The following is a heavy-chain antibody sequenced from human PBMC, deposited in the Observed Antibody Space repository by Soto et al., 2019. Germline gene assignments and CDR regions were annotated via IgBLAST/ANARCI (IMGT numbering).Heavy chain of an antibody. CDR3: ARTRVGAPNWFDP. CDR1: GGSISSYY. D-gene: IGHD1-26*01. Sequence: SETLSLTCTVSGGSISSYYWSWIRRPPGKGLEWIGYIYYSGSTNYNPSLKSRVTISVDTSKNQFSLKLSSVTAADTAVYYCARTRVGAPNWFDPWGQGTLVTVSS. J-gene: IGHJ5*02. CDR2: IYYSGST. V-gene: IGHV4-59*01.